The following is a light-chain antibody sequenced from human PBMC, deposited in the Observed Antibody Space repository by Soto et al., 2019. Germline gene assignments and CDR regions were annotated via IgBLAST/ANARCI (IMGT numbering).Light chain of an antibody. CDR2: DAS. J-gene: IGKJ3*01. Sequence: EIVLTQSLATLSLSPGERATLSCRASQSVSSYLAWYQQKPGQAPRLLIYDASNRATGIPARFSGSGSGTDFTLTISSLEPEDFAVYYCQQRSNSFTFGPGTKVDIK. V-gene: IGKV3-11*01. CDR1: QSVSSY. CDR3: QQRSNSFT.